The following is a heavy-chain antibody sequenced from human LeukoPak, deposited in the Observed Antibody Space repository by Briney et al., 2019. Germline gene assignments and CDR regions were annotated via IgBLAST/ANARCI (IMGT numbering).Heavy chain of an antibody. CDR1: GGSISSYY. CDR2: IYYSGST. D-gene: IGHD2-2*01. Sequence: SETRSLTCTVSGGSISSYYWSWIRRPPGKGLEWIGYIYYSGSTNYNPSLKSRVTISVDTSKNQFSLKLSSVTAADTAVYYCARGTGYCSSTSCYGAFYYGMDVGGQGTTVTVSS. V-gene: IGHV4-59*01. J-gene: IGHJ6*02. CDR3: ARGTGYCSSTSCYGAFYYGMDV.